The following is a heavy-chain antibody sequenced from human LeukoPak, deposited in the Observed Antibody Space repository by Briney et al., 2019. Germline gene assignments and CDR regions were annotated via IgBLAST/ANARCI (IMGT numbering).Heavy chain of an antibody. CDR1: GFIFDNFG. J-gene: IGHJ6*04. CDR2: LSATGGSA. V-gene: IGHV3-23*01. CDR3: AKGSVLLWFGDV. D-gene: IGHD3-10*01. Sequence: PGGSLRPSCAASGFIFDNFGMSWVRQAPGKGLEWVSALSATGGSAYYAASAQGRFTTSRDNSKNTLYLQMNSLRAEDTAVYYCAKGSVLLWFGDVWGKGTTVTISS.